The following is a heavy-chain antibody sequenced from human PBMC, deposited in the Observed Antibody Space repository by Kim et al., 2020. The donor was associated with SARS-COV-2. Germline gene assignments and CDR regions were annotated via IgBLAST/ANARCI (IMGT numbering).Heavy chain of an antibody. CDR3: ARDGGYCSGGTCAYYYY. CDR2: ISSSLTYK. J-gene: IGHJ6*03. Sequence: GGSLRLSCEASFFTFSDYTLNWVRQAPGKGLEWVSSISSSLTYKYYADSVKGRFTISRDNAQKSLYLPMDSLRAEDTAVSYCARDGGYCSGGTCAYYYY. V-gene: IGHV3-21*01. CDR1: FFTFSDYT. D-gene: IGHD2-15*01.